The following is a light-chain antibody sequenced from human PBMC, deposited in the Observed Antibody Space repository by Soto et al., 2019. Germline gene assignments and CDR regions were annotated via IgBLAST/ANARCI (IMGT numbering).Light chain of an antibody. Sequence: EIVMTQSPVTLSVSPGERATLSCRASQSVSSNLGWYQQKPGQAPRLLIYGASTRATGIPARFSGSGSGTEFTLTISSLQSEDFAVYYCQQYKNWPLTFGGGNKVEIK. CDR3: QQYKNWPLT. J-gene: IGKJ4*01. V-gene: IGKV3-15*01. CDR2: GAS. CDR1: QSVSSN.